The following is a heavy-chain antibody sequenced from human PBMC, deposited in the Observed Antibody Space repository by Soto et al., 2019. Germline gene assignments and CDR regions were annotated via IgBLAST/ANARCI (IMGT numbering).Heavy chain of an antibody. Sequence: ASVKVSCKASGGTFSSYAISWVRQAPGQGLEWMGGIIPIFGTANYAQKFQGRVTITADKSTSTAYMELSSLRSEDTAVYYCASHYDFWSGYYNDYYYYYGMDVWGQGTTVTVSS. CDR2: IIPIFGTA. D-gene: IGHD3-3*01. CDR1: GGTFSSYA. V-gene: IGHV1-69*06. CDR3: ASHYDFWSGYYNDYYYYYGMDV. J-gene: IGHJ6*02.